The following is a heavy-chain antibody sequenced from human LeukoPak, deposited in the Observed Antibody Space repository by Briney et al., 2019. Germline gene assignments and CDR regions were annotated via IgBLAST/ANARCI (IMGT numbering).Heavy chain of an antibody. Sequence: PSESLSLTCAVYGGSFSGYYWSWIRQPPGKGLEWIGEINHSGSTNYNPSLKSRVTISVDTSKNQFSLKLSSVTAADTAVYYCARARSYRYGMDVWGQGTTVTVSS. V-gene: IGHV4-34*01. J-gene: IGHJ6*02. CDR3: ARARSYRYGMDV. CDR1: GGSFSGYY. CDR2: INHSGST. D-gene: IGHD4-11*01.